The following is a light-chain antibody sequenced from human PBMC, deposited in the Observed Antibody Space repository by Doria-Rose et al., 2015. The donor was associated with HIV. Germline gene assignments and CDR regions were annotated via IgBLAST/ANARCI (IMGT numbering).Light chain of an antibody. CDR2: KAS. J-gene: IGKJ1*01. CDR1: QSISAW. Sequence: DIRVTQSPSTLSASVGDRVTITCRASQSISAWLAWYQQKPGKVPKLLIYKASSLESGVPSRFSGSGSGTEFTLTITSLQPDDFATYFCQRYNRPWTFGQGTKVEIK. V-gene: IGKV1-5*03. CDR3: QRYNRPWT.